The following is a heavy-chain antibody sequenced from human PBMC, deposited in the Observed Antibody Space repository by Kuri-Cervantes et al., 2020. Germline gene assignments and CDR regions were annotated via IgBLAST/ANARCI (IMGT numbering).Heavy chain of an antibody. Sequence: SVKVSCKASGYTFTSYAMHWVRQAPGQGPEWMGGIIPIYGTPNYAQKFKDRVTITADESSTTTYMEVRSLRTEDTAIYYCATNSGFSYGPLDYWGQGTLVTVSS. J-gene: IGHJ4*02. CDR3: ATNSGFSYGPLDY. V-gene: IGHV1-69*13. CDR2: IIPIYGTP. D-gene: IGHD5-12*01. CDR1: GYTFTSYA.